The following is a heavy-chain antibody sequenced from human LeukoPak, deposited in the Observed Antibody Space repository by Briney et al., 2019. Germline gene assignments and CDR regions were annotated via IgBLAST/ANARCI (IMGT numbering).Heavy chain of an antibody. V-gene: IGHV4-4*07. Sequence: PSETLSLTCTVSGGSISSYYWSWIRQPPGKGLEWIGRIYTSGSTNYNPSLKSRVTMSVDTSKNQFSLKLSSVTAADTAVYYCARERITMVRGVIKGAFDIWGQGTMVTVSS. J-gene: IGHJ3*02. CDR3: ARERITMVRGVIKGAFDI. CDR2: IYTSGST. D-gene: IGHD3-10*01. CDR1: GGSISSYY.